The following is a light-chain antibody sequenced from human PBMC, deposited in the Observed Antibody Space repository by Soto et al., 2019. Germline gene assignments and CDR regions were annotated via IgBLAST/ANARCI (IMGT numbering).Light chain of an antibody. CDR2: LNSDGSH. V-gene: IGLV4-69*01. J-gene: IGLJ1*01. Sequence: QLVLTQSPSASASLGASVKLTCTLSSGHSSYAIAWHQQQPEKGPRYLMKLNSDGSHSKGAGIPDRFSGSSSGAERYLIISRLQSEDEADYYCQTWGTGIHVFGTGTKLTVL. CDR3: QTWGTGIHV. CDR1: SGHSSYA.